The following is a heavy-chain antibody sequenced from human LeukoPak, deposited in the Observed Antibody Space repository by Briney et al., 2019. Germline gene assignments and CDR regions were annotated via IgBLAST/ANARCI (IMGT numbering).Heavy chain of an antibody. CDR2: IKQDGSEK. J-gene: IGHJ6*03. V-gene: IGHV3-7*01. D-gene: IGHD5-18*01. CDR3: ASTAMVSDYYYYMDV. CDR1: GFTFSSYW. Sequence: PGGSLRLSCAASGFTFSSYWMSWVRQAPGKGLEWVANIKQDGSEKYYVDSVKGRFTISRDNAKNSLYLQMNSLRAEDTAVYYCASTAMVSDYYYYMDVWGKGTTVTVSS.